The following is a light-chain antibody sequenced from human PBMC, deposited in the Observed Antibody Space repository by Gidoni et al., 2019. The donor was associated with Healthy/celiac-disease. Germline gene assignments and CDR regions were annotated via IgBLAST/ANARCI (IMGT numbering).Light chain of an antibody. CDR2: DDS. Sequence: SSVLTQPPSVSVAPGKTARITCGGNNLGSKSVHWYQQKPGQAPVLVVYDDSDRPSGIPERFSGSNSGNTATLTISRVEAGDEADYYCQVWDSSSDHLPWVFGGGTKLTVL. CDR3: QVWDSSSDHLPWV. CDR1: NLGSKS. J-gene: IGLJ3*02. V-gene: IGLV3-21*03.